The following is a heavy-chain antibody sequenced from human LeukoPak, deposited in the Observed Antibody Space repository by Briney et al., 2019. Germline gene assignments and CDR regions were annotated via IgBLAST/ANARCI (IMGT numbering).Heavy chain of an antibody. Sequence: ASVKVSCKVSGYTLTELSMHWVRQAPGKGLEWMGGFDPEDGETIYAQKFQGRVTMTEDTSTDTAYMGLSSLRSEDTAVYYCATGGYGSDYFDYWGQGTLVTVSS. CDR2: FDPEDGET. CDR1: GYTLTELS. J-gene: IGHJ4*02. V-gene: IGHV1-24*01. D-gene: IGHD3-10*01. CDR3: ATGGYGSDYFDY.